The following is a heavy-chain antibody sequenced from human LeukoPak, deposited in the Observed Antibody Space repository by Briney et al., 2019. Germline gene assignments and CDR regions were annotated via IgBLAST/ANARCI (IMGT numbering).Heavy chain of an antibody. CDR2: INPSGGST. CDR1: GYTFTSYA. Sequence: GASVKVSCKASGYTFTSYAMNWARQAPGQGLEWMGIINPSGGSTSYAQKFQGRVTMTRDVSTSTVYMELSSLRSEDTAIYYCAREGRGVPGAIAAVKGFDYWGQGTLVTVSS. D-gene: IGHD6-13*01. V-gene: IGHV1-46*01. J-gene: IGHJ4*02. CDR3: AREGRGVPGAIAAVKGFDY.